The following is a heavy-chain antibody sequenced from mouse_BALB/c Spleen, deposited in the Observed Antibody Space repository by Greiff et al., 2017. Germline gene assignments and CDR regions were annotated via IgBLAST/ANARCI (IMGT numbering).Heavy chain of an antibody. CDR2: ISSGGSYT. D-gene: IGHD2-4*01. Sequence: EVMLVESGGGLVKPGGSLKLSCAASGFTFSSYAMSWVRQSPEKRLEWVAEISSGGSYTYYPDTVTGRFTISRDNAKNTLYLEMSSLRSEDTAMYYCARDRDYPSKAMDYWGQGTSVTVSS. CDR1: GFTFSSYA. J-gene: IGHJ4*01. CDR3: ARDRDYPSKAMDY. V-gene: IGHV5-9-4*01.